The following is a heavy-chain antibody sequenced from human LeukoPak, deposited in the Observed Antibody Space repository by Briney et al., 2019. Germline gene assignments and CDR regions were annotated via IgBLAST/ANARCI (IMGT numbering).Heavy chain of an antibody. V-gene: IGHV4-59*01. Sequence: SETLSLTCTVSGGSISSYYWSWIRQPPGKGLEWIGYIYYSGSTNYNPSLKSRVTISVDTSKNQFSLKLSSVTAADTAVYYCARDHIPAYDSSGYYYFYWGQGTLVTVSS. D-gene: IGHD3-22*01. J-gene: IGHJ4*02. CDR2: IYYSGST. CDR3: ARDHIPAYDSSGYYYFY. CDR1: GGSISSYY.